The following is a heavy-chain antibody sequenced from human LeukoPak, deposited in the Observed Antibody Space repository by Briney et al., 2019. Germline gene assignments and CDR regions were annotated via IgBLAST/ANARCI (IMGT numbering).Heavy chain of an antibody. CDR2: ISGSGGST. CDR3: AKGRGDRAFDI. CDR1: GFTFSSFE. J-gene: IGHJ3*02. Sequence: TGGSLRLSCAASGFTFSSFEMNWVRQAPGKGLEWVSAISGSGGSTYYADSVKGRFTISRDNSKNTLYLQMNSLRAEDTAVYYCAKGRGDRAFDIWGQGTMVTVSS. V-gene: IGHV3-23*01.